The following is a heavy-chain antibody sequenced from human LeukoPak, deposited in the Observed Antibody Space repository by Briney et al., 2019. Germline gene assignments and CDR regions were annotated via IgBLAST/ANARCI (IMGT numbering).Heavy chain of an antibody. Sequence: GGSLRLSCAASGFTFSSYAMSWVRQAPGKGLEWVSAISGSGGSTYYADSVKGRFTISRDNSKNTLYLQMNSLRAEDMALYYCAKAFCSSTSCQGDYWGQGTLVTVSS. CDR3: AKAFCSSTSCQGDY. CDR2: ISGSGGST. CDR1: GFTFSSYA. D-gene: IGHD2-2*01. J-gene: IGHJ4*02. V-gene: IGHV3-23*01.